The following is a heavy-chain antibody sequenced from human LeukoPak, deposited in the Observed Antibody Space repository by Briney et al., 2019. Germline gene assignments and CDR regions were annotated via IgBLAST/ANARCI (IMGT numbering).Heavy chain of an antibody. CDR3: ARTLGDYGSGSYYY. J-gene: IGHJ4*02. CDR2: IYYSGST. D-gene: IGHD3-10*01. V-gene: IGHV4-39*07. CDR1: GDSISSSPYY. Sequence: PSETLSLTCTVSGDSISSSPYYWGWLRQPPGTGLEWLGNIYYSGSTYYNASLKSRVTISLDTSKNQFSLKVSSVTAADTAVYYCARTLGDYGSGSYYYWGQGTLVTVSS.